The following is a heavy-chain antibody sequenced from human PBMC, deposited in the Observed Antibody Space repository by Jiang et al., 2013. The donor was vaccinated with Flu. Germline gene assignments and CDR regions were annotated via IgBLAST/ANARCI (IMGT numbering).Heavy chain of an antibody. V-gene: IGHV6-1*01. D-gene: IGHD3-22*01. J-gene: IGHJ3*02. CDR1: GDSVSSNSAA. CDR2: TYYRSKWYN. CDR3: ARAGYYDSSGLGDAFDI. Sequence: QTLSLTCAISGDSVSSNSAAWNWIRQSPSRGLEWLGRTYYRSKWYNDYAVSVKSRITINPDTSKNQFSLQLNSVTPEDTAVYYCARAGYYDSSGLGDAFDIWGQGTMVTVSS.